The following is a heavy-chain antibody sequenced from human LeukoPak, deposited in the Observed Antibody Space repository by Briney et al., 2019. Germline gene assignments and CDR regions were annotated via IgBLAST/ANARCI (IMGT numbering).Heavy chain of an antibody. CDR3: ARAYGSGSSHMANY. Sequence: GGSLRLSCAASGFSFSSYNMNWVHQAPGKGLEWVSSVSGSSSYIYYADSVKGRFTISRDNAKNSLYLQMNSLRVEDTAVYYCARAYGSGSSHMANYWGQGTLVTVSS. CDR1: GFSFSSYN. V-gene: IGHV3-21*01. J-gene: IGHJ4*02. CDR2: VSGSSSYI. D-gene: IGHD3-10*01.